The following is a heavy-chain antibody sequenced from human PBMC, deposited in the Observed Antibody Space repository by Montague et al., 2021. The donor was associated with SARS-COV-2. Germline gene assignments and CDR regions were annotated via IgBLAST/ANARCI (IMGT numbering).Heavy chain of an antibody. J-gene: IGHJ4*02. V-gene: IGHV4-59*08. CDR3: ARLRTGSYVFDY. CDR1: GGSINGYY. Sequence: SETLSLTCTVSGGSINGYYWSWIRQSPGKGLDWIGYIHYTGNTNYNPSLKGRVTISLDTSKSQFSLRLSSVTAADTAVYSCARLRTGSYVFDYWGRGTLVTVSS. CDR2: IHYTGNT. D-gene: IGHD1-26*01.